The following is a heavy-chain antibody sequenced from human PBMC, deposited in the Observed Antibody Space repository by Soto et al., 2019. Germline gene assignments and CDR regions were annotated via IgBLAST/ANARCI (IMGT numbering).Heavy chain of an antibody. J-gene: IGHJ6*02. D-gene: IGHD3-3*01. CDR3: AKGLVVYVFGVPAYSFGMDL. CDR1: GFKFSTYG. CDR2: ISYDGNNK. Sequence: QVQLVESGGGVVQPGRSLRLSCGASGFKFSTYGMHWVRQAPGKGLEWVAVISYDGNNKDYADSVKGRFTISRDNSNTTSYLPMNRLTAEDTSVYYCAKGLVVYVFGVPAYSFGMDLWCQGTTVAVSS. V-gene: IGHV3-30*18.